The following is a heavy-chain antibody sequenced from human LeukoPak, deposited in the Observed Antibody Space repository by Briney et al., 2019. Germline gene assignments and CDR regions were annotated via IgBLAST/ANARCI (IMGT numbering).Heavy chain of an antibody. CDR3: ARSVADGYNPEYYFDY. V-gene: IGHV1-8*01. J-gene: IGHJ4*02. Sequence: ASVKVSCKTSGYTFTSYDINWVRQAPGQGLEWMAWMNPYSDNTGYLQKFRGRLTMTRDISIGTAYMELSSLGSEDTAVYYCARSVADGYNPEYYFDYWGQGTLVTVSS. D-gene: IGHD5-24*01. CDR2: MNPYSDNT. CDR1: GYTFTSYD.